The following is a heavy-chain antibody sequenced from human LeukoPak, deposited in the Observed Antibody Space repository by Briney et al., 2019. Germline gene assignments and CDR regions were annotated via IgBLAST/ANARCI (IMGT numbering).Heavy chain of an antibody. CDR1: GSTFSSYA. CDR2: ISGSGGST. CDR3: ARDSYDSSDFYFDY. J-gene: IGHJ4*02. Sequence: GGSLRLSCAASGSTFSSYAMSWVRQAPGKGLEWVSAISGSGGSTYYADSVKGRFTISRDNSKNTLYLQMNSLRAEDTAVYYCARDSYDSSDFYFDYWGQGTLVTVSS. D-gene: IGHD3-22*01. V-gene: IGHV3-23*01.